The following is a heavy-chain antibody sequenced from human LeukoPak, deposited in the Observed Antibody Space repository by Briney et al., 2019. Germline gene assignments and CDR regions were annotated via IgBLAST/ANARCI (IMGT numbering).Heavy chain of an antibody. J-gene: IGHJ4*02. CDR1: GFTFSSYG. V-gene: IGHV3-30*02. CDR3: AKNPGSRKYFDY. CDR2: IRYDGSNK. Sequence: PGGSLRLSCAASGFTFSSYGMHWVRQAPGKGLEWVAFIRYDGSNKYYADSVKGRFTISRDNCKNTLYLQMNSLRAEDTAVYYCAKNPGSRKYFDYWGQGTLVTVSS. D-gene: IGHD3-10*01.